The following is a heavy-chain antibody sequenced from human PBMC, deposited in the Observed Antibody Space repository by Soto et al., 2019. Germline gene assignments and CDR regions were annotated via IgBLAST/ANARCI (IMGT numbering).Heavy chain of an antibody. V-gene: IGHV1-69*01. CDR2: IIPIFGTE. CDR1: GGTFSSYA. Sequence: QVQLVQSGAEVKKPGSSVKVSCKASGGTFSSYAISWVRQAPGQGLEWMGGIIPIFGTENYAQKFQGRVTITADESTSTAYMELSSLRSEDTAVYSRARVGVLRAVTAMVIDYYYGMDAWGQGTTVTVPS. CDR3: ARVGVLRAVTAMVIDYYYGMDA. D-gene: IGHD5-18*01. J-gene: IGHJ6*02.